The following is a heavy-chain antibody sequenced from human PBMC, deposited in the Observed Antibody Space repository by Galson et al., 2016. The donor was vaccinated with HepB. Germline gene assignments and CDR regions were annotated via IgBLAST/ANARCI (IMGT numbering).Heavy chain of an antibody. V-gene: IGHV3-30-3*01. CDR1: GFTFSNCA. D-gene: IGHD5-12*01. CDR2: ISDDGNNK. Sequence: SLRLSCAASGFTFSNCAMHWVRQTPGRGLEWVAVISDDGNNKYYRDSVRGRFTISRVNSRNTLFLQMNGLRTEDTAVYYCARDLYSGYDFLFRGETSFDSWGQGTLVTVSS. J-gene: IGHJ4*02. CDR3: ARDLYSGYDFLFRGETSFDS.